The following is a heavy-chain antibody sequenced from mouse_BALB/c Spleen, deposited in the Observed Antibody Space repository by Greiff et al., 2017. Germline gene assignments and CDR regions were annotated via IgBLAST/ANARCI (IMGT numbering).Heavy chain of an antibody. D-gene: IGHD2-14*01. CDR2: INPSSGYT. V-gene: IGHV1-4*02. J-gene: IGHJ4*01. CDR1: GYTFTSYT. CDR3: TRTGYRGGERYAMDD. Sequence: VHLVESAAELARPGASVKMSCKASGYTFTSYTMHWVKQRPGQGLEWIGYINPSSGYTEYNQKFKDKTTLTADKSSSTAYMQLSSLTSEDSAVYYCTRTGYRGGERYAMDDWGQGASVTVSS.